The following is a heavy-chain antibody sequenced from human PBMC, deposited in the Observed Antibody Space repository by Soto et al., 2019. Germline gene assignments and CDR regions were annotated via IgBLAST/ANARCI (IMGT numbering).Heavy chain of an antibody. CDR2: IYSGGST. CDR3: ATTRNYYDSSGYYFRDYYGMDV. Sequence: PGGSLRLSCAASGFTVSSNYMSWVRQAPGKGLEWVSVIYSGGSTYYADSVKGRFTISGDNSKNTLYLQMNSLRAEDTAVYYCATTRNYYDSSGYYFRDYYGMDVWGQGTTVTVSS. CDR1: GFTVSSNY. D-gene: IGHD3-22*01. V-gene: IGHV3-53*01. J-gene: IGHJ6*02.